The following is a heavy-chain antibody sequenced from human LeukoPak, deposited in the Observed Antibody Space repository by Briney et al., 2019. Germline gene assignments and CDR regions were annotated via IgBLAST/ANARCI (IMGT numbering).Heavy chain of an antibody. V-gene: IGHV1-2*02. Sequence: ASVKASCKASGYSFAGYYMHWVRQAPGQGLEWMGWINPNSGGTNYAQKFQGRVTMTRDTSISTAYMELSRVTSDDTAVYYCARRGGDGYNFFDYWGQGTLVTVSS. CDR1: GYSFAGYY. J-gene: IGHJ4*02. D-gene: IGHD5-24*01. CDR2: INPNSGGT. CDR3: ARRGGDGYNFFDY.